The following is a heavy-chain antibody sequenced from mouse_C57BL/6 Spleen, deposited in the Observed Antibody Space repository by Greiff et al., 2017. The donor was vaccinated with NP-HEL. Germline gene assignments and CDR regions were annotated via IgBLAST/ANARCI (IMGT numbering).Heavy chain of an antibody. J-gene: IGHJ1*03. CDR2: IYPGDGDT. D-gene: IGHD1-1*02. CDR3: ARGVVYWYFDV. CDR1: GYAFSSYW. Sequence: QVQLKQSGAELVKPGASVKISCKASGYAFSSYWMNWVKQRPGKGLEWIGQIYPGDGDTNYNGKFKGKATLTADKSSSTAYMQLSSLTSEDSAVYFCARGVVYWYFDVWGTGTTVTVSS. V-gene: IGHV1-80*01.